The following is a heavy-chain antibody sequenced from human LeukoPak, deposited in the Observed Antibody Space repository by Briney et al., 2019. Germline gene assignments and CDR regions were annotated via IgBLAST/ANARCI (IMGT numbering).Heavy chain of an antibody. CDR3: AGIAVATRSEAFDI. V-gene: IGHV1-8*01. D-gene: IGHD6-19*01. CDR2: MNPNSGNT. Sequence: GASVKVSCKASGYTFTSYDINWVRQATGQGLEWMGWMNPNSGNTGYAQKFQGRVTMTRNTSISTAYMELSSLRSEDTAVYYCAGIAVATRSEAFDIWGQGTMVTVSS. J-gene: IGHJ3*02. CDR1: GYTFTSYD.